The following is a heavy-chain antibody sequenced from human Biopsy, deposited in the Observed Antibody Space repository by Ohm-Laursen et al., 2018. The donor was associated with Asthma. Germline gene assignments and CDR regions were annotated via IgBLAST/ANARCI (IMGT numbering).Heavy chain of an antibody. V-gene: IGHV3-53*01. D-gene: IGHD5-12*01. J-gene: IGHJ4*02. Sequence: SLRLSCSAPGFAVSRDHMFWVRQAPGKGLEWVSVIYSGGTSHTADSVRGRFTISRDYSKNTLYLQMHSLRAEDTAVYYCAKRRGYSGHDNDYWGQGTLVIVSS. CDR1: GFAVSRDH. CDR2: IYSGGTS. CDR3: AKRRGYSGHDNDY.